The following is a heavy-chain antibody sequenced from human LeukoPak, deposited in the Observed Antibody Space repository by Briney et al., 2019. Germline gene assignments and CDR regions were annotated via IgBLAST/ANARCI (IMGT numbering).Heavy chain of an antibody. CDR3: ARGRQYSSSSLVSNS. D-gene: IGHD6-6*01. J-gene: IGHJ5*02. CDR1: GYTFTGYY. V-gene: IGHV1-2*02. Sequence: ASVKVSCKASGYTFTGYYMHWVRQAPGQGLEWMGWINPNSGGTNYAQKFQGRVTMTRDTSISTDYMELGRLRSDDTAVYYCARGRQYSSSSLVSNSWGQGTLVTVST. CDR2: INPNSGGT.